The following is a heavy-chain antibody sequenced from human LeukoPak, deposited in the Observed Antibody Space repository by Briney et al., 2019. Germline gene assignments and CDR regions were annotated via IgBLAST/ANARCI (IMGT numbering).Heavy chain of an antibody. V-gene: IGHV3-21*01. CDR2: ISISSTYI. Sequence: PGGSLRLSCAASGLTFSSYTMNWVRLAPGKGLEWVSSISISSTYIYYADSVKGRFTFSRDNAKNSLYLQMNSLRAEDTAVYYCARGRYLDYWGQGTLVTVSS. CDR1: GLTFSSYT. CDR3: ARGRYLDY. J-gene: IGHJ4*02. D-gene: IGHD1-14*01.